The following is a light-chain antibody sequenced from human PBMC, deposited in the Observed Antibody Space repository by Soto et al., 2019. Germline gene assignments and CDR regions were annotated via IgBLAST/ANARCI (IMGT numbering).Light chain of an antibody. Sequence: EIVLTQSPGSLSLSLGDSATLFCRASEGVASNYLAWYQQKPGRAPRLLIYGASSRATGIPDRFSGSGSGTDFTLTISSLQPEDFATYYCQQSYSTPLTFGGGTKVDIK. V-gene: IGKV3-20*01. CDR3: QQSYSTPLT. CDR1: EGVASNY. J-gene: IGKJ4*01. CDR2: GAS.